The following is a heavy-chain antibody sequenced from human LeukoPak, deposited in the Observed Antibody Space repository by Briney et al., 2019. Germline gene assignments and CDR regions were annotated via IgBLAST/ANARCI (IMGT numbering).Heavy chain of an antibody. CDR3: ARVGGASSSWYFDY. V-gene: IGHV4-31*03. CDR1: GGSISSGGYY. J-gene: IGHJ4*02. Sequence: NPSETLSLTCTVSGGSISSGGYYWSWIRQPPGKGLEWIGYIYYSGSTYYNPSLKSRVTISVDTSKNQFSLKLSSVTAADTAVYYCARVGGASSSWYFDYWGQGTLVTVSS. CDR2: IYYSGST. D-gene: IGHD6-13*01.